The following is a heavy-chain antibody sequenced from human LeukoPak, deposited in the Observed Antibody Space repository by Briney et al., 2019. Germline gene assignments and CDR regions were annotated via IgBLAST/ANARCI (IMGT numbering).Heavy chain of an antibody. V-gene: IGHV4-30-4*01. Sequence: SETLSLTCTVSGGSISSGDYYWSWIRQPPGKGLEWIGYIYYSGSTYYNPSLKSPVTISLDTSKNQFSLKLSSVTAADTAVYYCGRDAAGVHFDYWGQGTLVTVSS. J-gene: IGHJ4*02. CDR3: GRDAAGVHFDY. CDR1: GGSISSGDYY. CDR2: IYYSGST. D-gene: IGHD6-19*01.